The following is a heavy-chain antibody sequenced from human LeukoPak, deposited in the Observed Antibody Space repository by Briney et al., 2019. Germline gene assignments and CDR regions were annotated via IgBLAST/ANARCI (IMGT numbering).Heavy chain of an antibody. CDR1: GFTFSTYW. Sequence: GSLRLSCAASGFTFSTYWMSWVRQAPGKGLEWVAQIKSDGSDKYYVDSVKGRFAISRDNAKNSLYLQMNSLRAEDTAVYYCARDARQQWQVPGVFFYGMDVWGQGITVTVSS. CDR2: IKSDGSDK. CDR3: ARDARQQWQVPGVFFYGMDV. J-gene: IGHJ6*02. V-gene: IGHV3-7*04. D-gene: IGHD6-19*01.